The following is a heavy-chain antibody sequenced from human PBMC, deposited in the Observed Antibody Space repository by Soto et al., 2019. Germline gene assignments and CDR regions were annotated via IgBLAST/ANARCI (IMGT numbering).Heavy chain of an antibody. CDR1: GYTFTSYG. J-gene: IGHJ3*02. D-gene: IGHD1-26*01. CDR3: ARDWQPSGSDLFDI. V-gene: IGHV1-18*01. CDR2: ISAYNGNT. Sequence: GASVKVSCKASGYTFTSYGISWVRQAPGQGLEWMGWISAYNGNTNYAQKLQGRVTMTTDTSTSTAYMELRSLRSDDTAVYYCARDWQPSGSDLFDIWAQGTMVIVSS.